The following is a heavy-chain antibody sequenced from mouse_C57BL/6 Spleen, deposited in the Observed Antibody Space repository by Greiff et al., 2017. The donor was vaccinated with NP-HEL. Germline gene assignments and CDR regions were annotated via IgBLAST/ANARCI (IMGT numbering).Heavy chain of an antibody. V-gene: IGHV1-42*01. CDR2: INPSTGGT. J-gene: IGHJ2*01. CDR1: GYSFTGYY. D-gene: IGHD2-1*01. Sequence: EVQLQQSGPELVKPGASVKISCKASGYSFTGYYMNWVKQSPEKSLEWIGEINPSTGGTTYNQKFKAKATLTVDKSSSTAYMQLKSLTSEDSAVYYCARFYYGPLYFDDWGQGTTLTVSS. CDR3: ARFYYGPLYFDD.